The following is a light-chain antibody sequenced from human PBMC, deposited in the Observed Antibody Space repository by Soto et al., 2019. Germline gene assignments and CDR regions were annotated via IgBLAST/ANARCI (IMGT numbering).Light chain of an antibody. Sequence: EIVLAQSPGTLSFSPGERVTLSCRASHSVPTNYLAWYQQKPGQSPRLLIYGASTRATGIPERFSGSGSGKEFTLTISRLEPEDFAVYYFKDYGSSEWTFGQGTKVDIX. CDR3: KDYGSSEWT. J-gene: IGKJ1*01. CDR2: GAS. V-gene: IGKV3-20*01. CDR1: HSVPTNY.